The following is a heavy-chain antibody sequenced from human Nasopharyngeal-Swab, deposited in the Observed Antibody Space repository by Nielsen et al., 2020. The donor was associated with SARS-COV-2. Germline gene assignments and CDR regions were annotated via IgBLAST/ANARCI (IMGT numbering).Heavy chain of an antibody. CDR3: ARVGGSSGWLS. V-gene: IGHV1-3*01. Sequence: WVRQAPGQRLEWMGWINAGNGNTKYSQKFQGRVTITRDTSASTAYMELSSPRSEDTAVYYCARVGGSSGWLSWGQGTLVTVSS. J-gene: IGHJ4*02. CDR2: INAGNGNT. D-gene: IGHD6-19*01.